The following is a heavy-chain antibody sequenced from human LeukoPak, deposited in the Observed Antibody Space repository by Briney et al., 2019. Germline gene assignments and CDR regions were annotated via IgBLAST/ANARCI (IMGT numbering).Heavy chain of an antibody. CDR3: ARGGRIAVADPNWFDP. Sequence: SETLSLTCTVSGISISSSNSYWGWIRQPPGKGLEWIGGIYYSGNTYYNASLKSRVTISVDTSKNQFSLKLSSVTAADTAVYYCARGGRIAVADPNWFDPWGQGTLVTVSS. D-gene: IGHD6-19*01. CDR2: IYYSGNT. CDR1: GISISSSNSY. V-gene: IGHV4-39*07. J-gene: IGHJ5*02.